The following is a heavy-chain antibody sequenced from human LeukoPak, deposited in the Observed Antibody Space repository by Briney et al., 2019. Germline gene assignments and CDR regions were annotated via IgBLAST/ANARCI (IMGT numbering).Heavy chain of an antibody. J-gene: IGHJ3*02. Sequence: GRSLRLSCAASGFTFSSYAMHWVRQAPGKGLEWVAVISYDGSNKYYADSVKGRFTISRDNSKNTLYLQMNSLRAEDTAVYYCAREDRWFGELVWAAFDIWGQGTMVTVSS. CDR2: ISYDGSNK. V-gene: IGHV3-30*04. CDR3: AREDRWFGELVWAAFDI. CDR1: GFTFSSYA. D-gene: IGHD3-10*01.